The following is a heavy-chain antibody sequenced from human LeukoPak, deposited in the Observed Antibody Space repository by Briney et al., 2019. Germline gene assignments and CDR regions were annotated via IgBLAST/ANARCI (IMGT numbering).Heavy chain of an antibody. CDR2: MNPNSGNT. J-gene: IGHJ4*02. CDR1: GYTFTSFD. V-gene: IGHV1-8*01. CDR3: ARAPFPPGDNY. Sequence: ASVKVSCKASGYTFTSFDIHWVRQATGQGLEWMVWMNPNSGNTGYAQKFQGRLTMTRSTSISTAYMEMSSLRSEDTAVYYCARAPFPPGDNYWGQGTLVTVSS. D-gene: IGHD2/OR15-2a*01.